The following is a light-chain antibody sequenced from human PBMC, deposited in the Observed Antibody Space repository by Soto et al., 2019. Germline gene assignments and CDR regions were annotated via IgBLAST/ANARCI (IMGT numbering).Light chain of an antibody. CDR3: AAWDDSLSGYV. CDR1: SSNIGSNY. J-gene: IGLJ1*01. CDR2: RNY. V-gene: IGLV1-47*01. Sequence: QSVLTQPPSASDPPGQRFTISCSGRSSNIGSNYVYWYQQLPGTAPKLLIYRNYQRPSGVPDRFSGSKSGTSASLAISGLRSEDEADYYCAAWDDSLSGYVFGTGTKVTVL.